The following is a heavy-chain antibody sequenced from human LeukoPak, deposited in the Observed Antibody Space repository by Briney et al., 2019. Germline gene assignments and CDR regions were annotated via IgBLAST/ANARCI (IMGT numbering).Heavy chain of an antibody. D-gene: IGHD2-15*01. Sequence: GGSLRLSCAASGFTFSSYAMSWVRQAPGKGLELVSTFSGSCGNTYSADSVKGRFTISRDNSKNTLYLQMNSLRAEDTAVYYCAKDKGYCSGGSCYGYWYFDLWGRGTLVTVSS. J-gene: IGHJ2*01. CDR2: FSGSCGNT. V-gene: IGHV3-23*01. CDR1: GFTFSSYA. CDR3: AKDKGYCSGGSCYGYWYFDL.